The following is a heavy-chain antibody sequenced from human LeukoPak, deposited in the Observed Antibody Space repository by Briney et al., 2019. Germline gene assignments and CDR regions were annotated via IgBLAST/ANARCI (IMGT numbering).Heavy chain of an antibody. Sequence: SETLSLTCTVSGGSISSYYWSWIRQPPGKGLERIGYIYYSGSTNYNPSLKSRVTISVDTSKNQFSLKLSSVTAADTAVYYCASLRRYYDFWSGYYRANYFDYWGQGTLVTVSS. V-gene: IGHV4-59*01. CDR1: GGSISSYY. J-gene: IGHJ4*02. CDR3: ASLRRYYDFWSGYYRANYFDY. D-gene: IGHD3-3*01. CDR2: IYYSGST.